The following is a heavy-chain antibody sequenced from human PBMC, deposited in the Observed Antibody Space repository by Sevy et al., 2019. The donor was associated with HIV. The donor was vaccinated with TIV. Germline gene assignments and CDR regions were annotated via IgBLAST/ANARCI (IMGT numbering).Heavy chain of an antibody. CDR2: VYHTGST. CDR1: GVSVTSDTYY. Sequence: SETLSLTCAVSGVSVTSDTYYWSWIRQPPGKGLGWIGYVYHTGSTNYSPSFKSRVTISIDTSKNQFSLRLFSVAAADTAMYYCAREPYFFDKSGYFWDYWGQGILVTVSS. V-gene: IGHV4-61*01. CDR3: AREPYFFDKSGYFWDY. D-gene: IGHD3-22*01. J-gene: IGHJ4*02.